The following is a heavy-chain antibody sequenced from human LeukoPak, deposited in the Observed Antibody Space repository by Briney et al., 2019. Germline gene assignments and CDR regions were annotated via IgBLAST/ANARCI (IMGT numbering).Heavy chain of an antibody. CDR2: IYHSGST. D-gene: IGHD5-12*01. J-gene: IGHJ4*02. Sequence: SETLSLTCTVSGYSISSGYYWGWIRQPPGKGLGWIGSIYHSGSTYYNPSLKSRVTISVDTSKNQFSLKLSSVTAADTAVYYCARGRYDNAIDYWGQGTLVTVSS. V-gene: IGHV4-38-2*02. CDR1: GYSISSGYY. CDR3: ARGRYDNAIDY.